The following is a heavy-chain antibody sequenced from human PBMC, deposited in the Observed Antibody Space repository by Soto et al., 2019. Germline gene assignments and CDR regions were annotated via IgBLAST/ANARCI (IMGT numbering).Heavy chain of an antibody. CDR3: AKDGPHYDDSSGYYLYYYYGMDV. V-gene: IGHV3-23*01. CDR1: GFTFSSYA. CDR2: ISGSGGST. D-gene: IGHD3-22*01. J-gene: IGHJ6*02. Sequence: GGSLRLSCAASGFTFSSYAMSWVRQAPGKGLEWVSAISGSGGSTYYADSVKGRFTISRDNSKNTLYLQMNSLRAEDTGVFYCAKDGPHYDDSSGYYLYYYYGMDVWGQGTTVTVSS.